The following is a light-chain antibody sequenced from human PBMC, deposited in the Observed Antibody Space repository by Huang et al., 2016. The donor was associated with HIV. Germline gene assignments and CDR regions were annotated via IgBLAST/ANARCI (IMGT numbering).Light chain of an antibody. CDR2: DAS. J-gene: IGKJ4*01. CDR1: QSVSRF. CDR3: QQRRNWPRVT. V-gene: IGKV3-11*01. Sequence: EIVLTQSPATLSLSPGERATLSCRASQSVSRFLAWYQQKAGQAPRLLIYDASNRAIDIPARFSGSGSGTEFTLTISSLEPEDFAVYYCQQRRNWPRVTFGGGTKVELK.